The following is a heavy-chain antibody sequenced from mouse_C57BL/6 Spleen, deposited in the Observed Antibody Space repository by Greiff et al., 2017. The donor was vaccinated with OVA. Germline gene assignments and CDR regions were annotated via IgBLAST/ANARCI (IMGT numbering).Heavy chain of an antibody. V-gene: IGHV1-69*01. D-gene: IGHD2-1*01. Sequence: QVQLQQPGAELVMPGASVKLSCKASGYTFTSYWMHWVKQRPGQGLEWIGEIDPSDSYTNYNQKFKGKSTLTVDKSSSTAYMQLSSLTSEDSAVYYCARSGGNYYYFDYWGQGTTLTVSS. CDR2: IDPSDSYT. J-gene: IGHJ2*01. CDR1: GYTFTSYW. CDR3: ARSGGNYYYFDY.